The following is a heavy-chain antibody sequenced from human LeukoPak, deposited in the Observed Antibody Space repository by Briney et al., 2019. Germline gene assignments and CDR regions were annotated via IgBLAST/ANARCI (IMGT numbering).Heavy chain of an antibody. CDR3: ARNSRSYDSSGYYSPFDY. V-gene: IGHV1-69*13. CDR1: GGTFSSYA. D-gene: IGHD3-22*01. CDR2: IIPIFGTA. J-gene: IGHJ4*02. Sequence: SVNVSCKASGGTFSSYAISWVRQTPGQGLEWMGGIIPIFGTANYAQKFQGRVTITADESTSTAYMELSSLRSEDTAVYYCARNSRSYDSSGYYSPFDYWGQGTLVTVSS.